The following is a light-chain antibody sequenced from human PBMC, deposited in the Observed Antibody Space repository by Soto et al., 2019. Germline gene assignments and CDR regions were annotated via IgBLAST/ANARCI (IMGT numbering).Light chain of an antibody. CDR2: EVT. V-gene: IGLV2-14*01. CDR3: SSYTTSNTCV. J-gene: IGLJ1*01. CDR1: SSDVGAYNY. Sequence: QSALTQPASVSGSPGQSITISCTGTSSDVGAYNYVSWYQQHPGEAPKLIIYEVTNRPSGISNRFSGSKSGSTASLTISGLQVEDEADFYCSSYTTSNTCVFGTGTKVTVL.